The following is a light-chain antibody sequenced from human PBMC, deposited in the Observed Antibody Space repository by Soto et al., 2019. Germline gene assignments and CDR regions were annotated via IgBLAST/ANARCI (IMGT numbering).Light chain of an antibody. CDR3: CSYAGSSYV. Sequence: QSVLTQAASVSGSPGQSITISCTGTSSDVGSYNLVSWYQQHPGKAPKLMIYEGSKRPSGVSNRFSGSKSGNTASLTISGLPAEDEADYYCCSYAGSSYVFGTGTKLTVL. CDR2: EGS. V-gene: IGLV2-23*01. CDR1: SSDVGSYNL. J-gene: IGLJ1*01.